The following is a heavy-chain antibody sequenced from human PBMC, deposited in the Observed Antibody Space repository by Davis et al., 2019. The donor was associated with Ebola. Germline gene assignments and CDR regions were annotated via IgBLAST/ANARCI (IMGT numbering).Heavy chain of an antibody. J-gene: IGHJ4*02. D-gene: IGHD3-10*01. Sequence: SETLSLTCTVSGYSISSGYYWTWIRQPPGKGLEWIGEINDSGSTNHNPSLKSRVTISTDTSKNQFSLKLTSVTAADTAVYYCARGGAQTYHYGSGKYSFVYYFDYWGQGILVTVSS. CDR1: GYSISSGYY. CDR2: INDSGST. V-gene: IGHV4-38-2*02. CDR3: ARGGAQTYHYGSGKYSFVYYFDY.